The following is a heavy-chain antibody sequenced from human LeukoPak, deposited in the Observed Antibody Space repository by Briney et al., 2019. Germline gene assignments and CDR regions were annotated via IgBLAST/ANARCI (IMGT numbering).Heavy chain of an antibody. D-gene: IGHD6-19*01. Sequence: GGSLRLSCAASGFTFSSCGMHWVRQAPGKGLEWVAVIWYDGSNKYYADSVKGRFTISRDNSKNTLYLQMNSLRAEDTAVYYCARDRGQWLVLDAFDIWGQGTMVTVSS. CDR1: GFTFSSCG. CDR3: ARDRGQWLVLDAFDI. J-gene: IGHJ3*02. CDR2: IWYDGSNK. V-gene: IGHV3-33*01.